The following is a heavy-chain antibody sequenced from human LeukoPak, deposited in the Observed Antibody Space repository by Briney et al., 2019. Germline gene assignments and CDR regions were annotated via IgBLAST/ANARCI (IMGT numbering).Heavy chain of an antibody. D-gene: IGHD3-22*01. Sequence: GGSLRLSCAASGFTFSSNVMHWVRQAPGKGLEWVAAISHDGNNKYYADSVKGRFTVSRDNSKNTLYLQMNSLRAEDTAVYYCARASTWVPGEDRSGYYYPYAFDLWGQGTMVTVSS. V-gene: IGHV3-30-3*01. CDR2: ISHDGNNK. J-gene: IGHJ3*01. CDR1: GFTFSSNV. CDR3: ARASTWVPGEDRSGYYYPYAFDL.